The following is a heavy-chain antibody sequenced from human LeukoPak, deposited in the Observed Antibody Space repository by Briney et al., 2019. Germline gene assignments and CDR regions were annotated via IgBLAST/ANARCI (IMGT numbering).Heavy chain of an antibody. CDR2: IYPGDSDT. V-gene: IGHV5-51*01. J-gene: IGHJ4*02. D-gene: IGHD1-26*01. Sequence: RGESLKISCKGSGYSFTSYWIGWVRQLPGKGLEWMGIIYPGDSDTRYSPSFQGQVTISADKSISTAYLQWSSLKASDTAMYYCARHGMVGATGPVYWGQGTLVTVSS. CDR1: GYSFTSYW. CDR3: ARHGMVGATGPVY.